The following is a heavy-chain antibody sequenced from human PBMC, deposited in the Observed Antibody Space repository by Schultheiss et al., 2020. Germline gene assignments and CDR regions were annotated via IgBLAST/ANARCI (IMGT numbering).Heavy chain of an antibody. CDR2: ISYDGSNK. CDR1: GFTFSSYG. V-gene: IGHV3-30*18. D-gene: IGHD2-15*01. Sequence: GESLKISCAASGFTFSSYGMHWVRQAPGKGLEWVAVISYDGSNKYYADSVKGRFTISRDNSKNTLYLQMNSLRAEDTAVYYCAKDFGYCSGGSCYLYNWLDPWGQGTLVTVSS. CDR3: AKDFGYCSGGSCYLYNWLDP. J-gene: IGHJ5*02.